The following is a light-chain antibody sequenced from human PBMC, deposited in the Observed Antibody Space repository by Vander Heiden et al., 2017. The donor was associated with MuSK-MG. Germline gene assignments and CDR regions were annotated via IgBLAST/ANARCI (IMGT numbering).Light chain of an antibody. Sequence: EIVLTQSPATLSLSPGERATLSCRASQSVSSYLAWYQQKPGQAPRLLIYDASNRATGIPARFSGSGYGTDFTLTISSREPEDFAVYYCQVLSNWPNYTFGHGTKVDIK. CDR2: DAS. J-gene: IGKJ3*01. CDR3: QVLSNWPNYT. V-gene: IGKV3-11*01. CDR1: QSVSSY.